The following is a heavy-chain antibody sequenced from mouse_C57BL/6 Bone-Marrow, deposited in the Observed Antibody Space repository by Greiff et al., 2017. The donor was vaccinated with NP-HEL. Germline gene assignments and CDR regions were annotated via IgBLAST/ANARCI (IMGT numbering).Heavy chain of an antibody. CDR2: INPNNGGT. CDR1: GYTFTDYY. Sequence: EVQLQQSGPELVKPGASVKISCKASGYTFTDYYMNWVKQSHGKGLEWIGDINPNNGGTSYNQKLKGKATLTVNKSSSTAYMELRSLTSEDSAVYYCARDYYGSYWYFDVWGTGTTVTVSS. V-gene: IGHV1-26*01. D-gene: IGHD1-1*01. J-gene: IGHJ1*03. CDR3: ARDYYGSYWYFDV.